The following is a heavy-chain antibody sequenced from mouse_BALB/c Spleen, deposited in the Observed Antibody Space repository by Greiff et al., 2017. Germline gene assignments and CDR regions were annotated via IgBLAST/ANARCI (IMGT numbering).Heavy chain of an antibody. CDR3: AREGDYYGSSYWAY. J-gene: IGHJ3*01. Sequence: EVHLVESGGGLVQPGGSRKLSCAASGFTFSSFGMHWVRQAPEKGLEWVAYISSGSSTIYYADTVKGRFTISRDNPKNTLFLQMTSLRSEDTAMYYCAREGDYYGSSYWAYWGQGTLVTVSA. CDR2: ISSGSSTI. D-gene: IGHD1-1*01. V-gene: IGHV5-17*02. CDR1: GFTFSSFG.